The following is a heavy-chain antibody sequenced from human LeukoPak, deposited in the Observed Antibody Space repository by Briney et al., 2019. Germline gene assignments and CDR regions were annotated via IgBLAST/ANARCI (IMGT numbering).Heavy chain of an antibody. Sequence: SETLSLTCTVSGVSISSSNSYWGWIRQPPGKGLEWIGSIYYSGSTNYNPSLKSRVTISVDTSKNQFSLKLSSVTAADTAVYYCARHHSRTYDSSGYRVLRSNKPFDYWGQGTLVTVSS. CDR1: GVSISSSNSY. J-gene: IGHJ4*02. CDR2: IYYSGST. CDR3: ARHHSRTYDSSGYRVLRSNKPFDY. D-gene: IGHD3-22*01. V-gene: IGHV4-39*01.